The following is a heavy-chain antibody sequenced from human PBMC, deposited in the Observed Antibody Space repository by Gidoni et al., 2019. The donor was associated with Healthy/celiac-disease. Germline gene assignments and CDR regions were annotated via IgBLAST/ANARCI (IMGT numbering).Heavy chain of an antibody. CDR2: IIPIFGTA. CDR3: ARTVADHNYYYYGMDV. V-gene: IGHV1-69*06. Sequence: QVQLVQSGAEVKKPGSSVKVSCKAPGGTFSSYAISWVRQAPGQGLEWMGGIIPIFGTANYAQKFQGRVTITADKSTSTAYMELSSLRSEDTAVYYCARTVADHNYYYYGMDVWGQGTTVTVSS. CDR1: GGTFSSYA. D-gene: IGHD6-19*01. J-gene: IGHJ6*02.